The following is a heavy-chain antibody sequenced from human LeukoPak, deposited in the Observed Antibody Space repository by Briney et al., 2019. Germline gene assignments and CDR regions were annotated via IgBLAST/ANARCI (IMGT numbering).Heavy chain of an antibody. CDR3: ARGPRGDYYYMDV. J-gene: IGHJ6*03. CDR2: INHSGST. V-gene: IGHV4-34*01. CDR1: GGSFSGYY. Sequence: SETLSLTCAVYGGSFSGYYWSWIRQPPGKGLEWIGGINHSGSTNYNPSLKSRVTISVDTSKNQFSLKLSSVTAADTAVYYCARGPRGDYYYMDVWGKGTTVTVSS. D-gene: IGHD6-25*01.